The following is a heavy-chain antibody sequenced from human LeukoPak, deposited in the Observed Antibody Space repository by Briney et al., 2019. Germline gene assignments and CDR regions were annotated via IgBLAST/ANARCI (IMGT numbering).Heavy chain of an antibody. CDR3: ARGPTVITFNAFDV. J-gene: IGHJ3*01. Sequence: GGSLRLSCAASGFTFSGYGMYWVRQAPGRGLEHVSGISSNGIYTYYANSVKGRFTISRDNSKNTLFLQMGSLRAEDMAVYYCARGPTVITFNAFDVWGQGTMVTVSS. V-gene: IGHV3-64*01. CDR2: ISSNGIYT. D-gene: IGHD4-17*01. CDR1: GFTFSGYG.